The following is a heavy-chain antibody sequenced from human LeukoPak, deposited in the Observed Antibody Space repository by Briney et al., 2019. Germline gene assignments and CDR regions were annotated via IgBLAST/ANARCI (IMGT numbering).Heavy chain of an antibody. J-gene: IGHJ4*02. V-gene: IGHV3-30*18. Sequence: GGSLRLSCAASGFTFSSYGMHWVRQAPGKGLEWVAVISYDGSNKYYADSVKGRFTISRDNSKNTLYLQMNSLRAEDTAVYYCAKDQDYYGSGSLDHWGQGTLVTVCS. D-gene: IGHD3-10*01. CDR2: ISYDGSNK. CDR1: GFTFSSYG. CDR3: AKDQDYYGSGSLDH.